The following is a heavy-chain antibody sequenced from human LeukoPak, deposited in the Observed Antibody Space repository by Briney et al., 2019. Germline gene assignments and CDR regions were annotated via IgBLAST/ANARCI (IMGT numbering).Heavy chain of an antibody. CDR1: GFTFSSYG. J-gene: IGHJ6*02. D-gene: IGHD3-10*01. V-gene: IGHV3-33*01. CDR3: ARFGPILLWFGENYGMDV. CDR2: IWYDGSNK. Sequence: GGSLRLSCAASGFTFSSYGMHWVRQAPGKGLEWVAVIWYDGSNKYYADSVKGRFTISRDNSKNTLYLQMNSLRAEDTAVYYCARFGPILLWFGENYGMDVWGQGTTVTVSS.